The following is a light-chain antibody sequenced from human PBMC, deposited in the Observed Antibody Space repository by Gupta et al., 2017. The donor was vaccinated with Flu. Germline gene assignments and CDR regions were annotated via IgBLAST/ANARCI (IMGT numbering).Light chain of an antibody. CDR1: QSVSSS. J-gene: IGKJ3*01. CDR3: PQRNKWPPST. CDR2: DAS. V-gene: IGKV3-11*01. Sequence: VLTQSPATLSLSPGERATLFCRASQSVSSSLAWYQQKPGQAPRLLIYDASNRATDIPARFSGSGSGTDFSLTISSLEPEDFAVYYCPQRNKWPPSTFGPGAKVDIK.